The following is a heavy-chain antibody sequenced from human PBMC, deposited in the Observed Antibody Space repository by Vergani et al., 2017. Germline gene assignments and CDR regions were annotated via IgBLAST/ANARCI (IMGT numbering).Heavy chain of an antibody. V-gene: IGHV3-30*03. CDR2: ISYDGTQK. CDR1: GFTSSDYG. D-gene: IGHD6-13*01. Sequence: QVHLVESGGGVVQPGRSLRLSCVVSGFTSSDYGMHWVRQAPGKGLEWVAVISYDGTQKYYADSVKGRFTISRDNSKSTLYLQMNSLRTEDTAVYYCATKSSGTPSMQIGYLKEWGQGTLVTVSS. CDR3: ATKSSGTPSMQIGYLKE. J-gene: IGHJ1*01.